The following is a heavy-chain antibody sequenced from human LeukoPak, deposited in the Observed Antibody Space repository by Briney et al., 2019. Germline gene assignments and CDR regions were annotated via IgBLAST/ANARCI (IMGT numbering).Heavy chain of an antibody. CDR3: ARGRDGLNYVDY. D-gene: IGHD5-24*01. CDR2: TYYRSKWYN. Sequence: SQTLSLTCGISGDSVSSNSVAWNWIRQSPSRGLEWLGRTYYRSKWYNDYADSVKSRITINPDTSKNQFPLHLNSVTPEDTAVYYCARGRDGLNYVDYWGQGTLVTVSS. V-gene: IGHV6-1*01. CDR1: GDSVSSNSVA. J-gene: IGHJ4*02.